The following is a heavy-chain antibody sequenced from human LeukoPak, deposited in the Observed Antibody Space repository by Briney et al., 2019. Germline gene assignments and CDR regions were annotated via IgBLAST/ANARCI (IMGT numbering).Heavy chain of an antibody. Sequence: SETLSLTCSVSGGSIRSTTYYWGWIRQPPGTGLEWIGSIYYSGNTYYSPSLMSRVTISVDTSKNQFSLNLSSVTAADTAVYYCARAPHFFDTSGSRYYFDYWGQGALVTVSS. CDR1: GGSIRSTTYY. J-gene: IGHJ4*02. D-gene: IGHD3-22*01. V-gene: IGHV4-39*07. CDR2: IYYSGNT. CDR3: ARAPHFFDTSGSRYYFDY.